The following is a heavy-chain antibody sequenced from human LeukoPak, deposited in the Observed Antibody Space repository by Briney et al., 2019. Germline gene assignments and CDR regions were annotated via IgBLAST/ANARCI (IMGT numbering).Heavy chain of an antibody. Sequence: GGFLRLSCAASGFTFRSYWMHWVCQAPGKGLVWVSHIHSDGSSTSYADSVQGRFTISRDNAKNTLYLQMNSLRAEDTAVYYCARHNYGYDYWGQGTLVTVSS. V-gene: IGHV3-74*01. CDR1: GFTFRSYW. D-gene: IGHD3-10*01. J-gene: IGHJ4*02. CDR3: ARHNYGYDY. CDR2: IHSDGSST.